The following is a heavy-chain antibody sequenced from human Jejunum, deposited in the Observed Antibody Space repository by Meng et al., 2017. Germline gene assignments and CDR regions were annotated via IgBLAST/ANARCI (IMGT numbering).Heavy chain of an antibody. V-gene: IGHV3-15*01. CDR2: IKSKTDGGTT. CDR3: TTDLTYSSSWDGFDY. CDR1: GFTFSNAW. Sequence: GESLKISCAASGFTFSNAWMSCVRQAPGKGLEWVGRIKSKTDGGTTDYAAPVKGRFTISRDDSKNTLYLKMNSLKTEDTAVYYCTTDLTYSSSWDGFDYWGQGTLVTVSS. D-gene: IGHD6-13*01. J-gene: IGHJ4*02.